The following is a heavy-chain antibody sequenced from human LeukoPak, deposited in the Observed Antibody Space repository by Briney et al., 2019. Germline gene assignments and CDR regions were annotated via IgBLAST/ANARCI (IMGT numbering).Heavy chain of an antibody. V-gene: IGHV3-33*01. J-gene: IGHJ3*02. CDR3: ARGGYGGNDAFDI. D-gene: IGHD4-23*01. Sequence: GGSLLSCAASGFSLSSYGMHWVRQAPGKGLEWVALLYFDGSNKYYADSVKGRFTISRDNSKNTVYLQMNSLRAEDTAVYYCARGGYGGNDAFDIWGQGTMVTVSS. CDR1: GFSLSSYG. CDR2: LYFDGSNK.